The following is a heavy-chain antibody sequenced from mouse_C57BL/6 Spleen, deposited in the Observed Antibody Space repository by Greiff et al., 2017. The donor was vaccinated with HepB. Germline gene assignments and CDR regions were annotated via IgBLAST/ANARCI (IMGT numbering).Heavy chain of an antibody. J-gene: IGHJ1*03. CDR2: IYPGDGDT. V-gene: IGHV1-80*01. CDR3: GKVYYSSSYWYFDV. Sequence: VQLQQSGAELVKPGASVKISCKASGYAFSSYWMNWVKQRPGKGLEWIGQIYPGDGDTNYNGKFKGKATLTADKSSSTAYMQLSSLTSEDSAVYFCGKVYYSSSYWYFDVWGTGTTVTVSS. CDR1: GYAFSSYW. D-gene: IGHD1-1*01.